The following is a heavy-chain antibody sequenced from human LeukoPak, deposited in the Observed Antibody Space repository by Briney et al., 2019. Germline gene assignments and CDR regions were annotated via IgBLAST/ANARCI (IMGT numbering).Heavy chain of an antibody. J-gene: IGHJ4*02. CDR3: ATGDGSNYFDY. V-gene: IGHV3-23*01. Sequence: GGSLRLSCAASGFTFSSYAMSWVRQAPGKGLEWVSAISGSGGSTYYADSVKGRFTISRDNSKDTLYLQMNSLRAEDTAVYYCATGDGSNYFDYWGQGTLVTVSS. D-gene: IGHD2-15*01. CDR2: ISGSGGST. CDR1: GFTFSSYA.